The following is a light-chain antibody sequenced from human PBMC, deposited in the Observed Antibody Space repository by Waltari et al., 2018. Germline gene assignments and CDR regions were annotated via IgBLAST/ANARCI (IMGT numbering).Light chain of an antibody. CDR2: GAS. J-gene: IGKJ5*01. CDR3: QQSYRPPVT. CDR1: QSVGTMY. V-gene: IGKV3-20*01. Sequence: EIMLTQSPGPLSLSPGETATLSCRASQSVGTMYFAWYQQKPGQAPRLLIHGASSRATGVPDRFSGSGSGTDFTLTIIRLEPEDFAVYYCQQSYRPPVTFGQGTRLEIK.